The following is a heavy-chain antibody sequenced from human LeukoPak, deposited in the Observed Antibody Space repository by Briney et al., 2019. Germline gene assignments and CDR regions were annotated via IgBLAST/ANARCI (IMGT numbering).Heavy chain of an antibody. CDR3: ARAYTEGSSWYDY. D-gene: IGHD6-13*01. Sequence: GGSLRLSCAASGFSFSSYAMHWVRQAPGKGLEWVAVISYDGTSKYYADSVKGRFTISRDNSKNTLYLQMNSLRAADTALYSCARAYTEGSSWYDYWGQGTLVTVSS. CDR1: GFSFSSYA. V-gene: IGHV3-30-3*01. J-gene: IGHJ4*02. CDR2: ISYDGTSK.